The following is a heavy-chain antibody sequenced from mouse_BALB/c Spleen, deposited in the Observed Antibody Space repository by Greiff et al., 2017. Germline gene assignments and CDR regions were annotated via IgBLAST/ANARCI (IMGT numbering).Heavy chain of an antibody. D-gene: IGHD1-1*01. CDR1: GFTFSSYA. V-gene: IGHV5-9-4*01. J-gene: IGHJ4*01. CDR2: ISSGGSYT. CDR3: ARDDGKDAMDY. Sequence: DVHLVESGGGLVKPGGSLKLSCAASGFTFSSYAMSWVRQSPGKRLEWVAEISSGGSYTYYPDTVTGRFTISRDNAKNTLYLEMSSLRSEDTAMYCCARDDGKDAMDYWGQGTSVTVSS.